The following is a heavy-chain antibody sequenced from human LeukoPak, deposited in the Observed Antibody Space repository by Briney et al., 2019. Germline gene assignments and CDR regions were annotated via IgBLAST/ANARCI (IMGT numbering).Heavy chain of an antibody. D-gene: IGHD4-23*01. CDR2: IYTSGST. J-gene: IGHJ3*02. CDR3: ARSITDDYGGNLDAFDI. V-gene: IGHV4-61*02. Sequence: TSETLSLTCTVSGGSISSGSYYWSWIRQPAGKGLEWIGRIYTSGSTNYNPSLKSRVTISVDTSKNQFSLKLSSVTAADTAVYYCARSITDDYGGNLDAFDIWGQGTMVTVSS. CDR1: GGSISSGSYY.